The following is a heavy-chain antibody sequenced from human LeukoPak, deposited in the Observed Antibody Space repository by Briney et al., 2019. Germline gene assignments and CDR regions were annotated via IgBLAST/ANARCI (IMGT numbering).Heavy chain of an antibody. CDR1: GFTFSSYS. Sequence: GGALRLSCAASGFTFSSYSMNWVRQAPGKGLEWVSSISSSSSYIYYAHSVKGRFTISRDNAKNSLYLQMNSLRAEDTAVYYCAREAAARHDAFDIWGQGTMVTVSS. J-gene: IGHJ3*02. D-gene: IGHD6-13*01. CDR3: AREAAARHDAFDI. V-gene: IGHV3-21*01. CDR2: ISSSSSYI.